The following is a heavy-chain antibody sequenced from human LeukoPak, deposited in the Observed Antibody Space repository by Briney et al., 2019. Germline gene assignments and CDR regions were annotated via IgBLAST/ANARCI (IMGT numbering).Heavy chain of an antibody. CDR2: INPSGGST. V-gene: IGHV1-46*01. J-gene: IGHJ4*02. D-gene: IGHD5-18*01. Sequence: GASVKVSCKASGYTFTSYYMHWVRHAPGQGLEWMGIINPSGGSTSYAQKFQGTVTMTRDTSTSTVYMELSSLRSEDTAVYYCARGPGGAMVPWDWGQGTLVTVSS. CDR1: GYTFTSYY. CDR3: ARGPGGAMVPWD.